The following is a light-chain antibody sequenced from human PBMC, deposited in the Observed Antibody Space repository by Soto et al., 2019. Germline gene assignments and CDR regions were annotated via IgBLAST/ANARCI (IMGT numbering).Light chain of an antibody. CDR2: GAF. CDR1: QSVSSSY. V-gene: IGKV3-20*01. CDR3: QQYGSSFT. J-gene: IGKJ3*01. Sequence: EIVLTQSPGTLSLSPGERATLSCRASQSVSSSYLAWYQQKPGQAPRLLIYGAFSRATGIPDRFSGSVSGTDFTLTISRLEPEHFAVYYCQQYGSSFTFGPGTKVDIK.